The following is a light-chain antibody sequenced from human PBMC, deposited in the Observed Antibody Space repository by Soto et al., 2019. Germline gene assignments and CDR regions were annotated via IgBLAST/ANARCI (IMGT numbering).Light chain of an antibody. Sequence: QSALTQPASVSGSPGQSITISCTGTSNDIGSHNLVSWYQQHPGKAPKLMIYEGNKRPSGVSSRFSGSKSANTASLTISGLQAEEEGDYYCFSYAGNVLFGGGTKLTVL. CDR3: FSYAGNVL. CDR2: EGN. J-gene: IGLJ2*01. V-gene: IGLV2-23*01. CDR1: SNDIGSHNL.